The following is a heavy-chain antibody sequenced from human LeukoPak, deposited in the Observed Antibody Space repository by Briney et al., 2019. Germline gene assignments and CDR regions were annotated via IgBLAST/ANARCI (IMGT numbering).Heavy chain of an antibody. CDR3: ARHYPNHRYDSSGYYYGGFDY. CDR2: IYYTGST. J-gene: IGHJ4*02. CDR1: GGSVSPYF. Sequence: PSETLSLTCTVAGGSVSPYFWSWIRQPPGKGLEWIGYIYYTGSTSYHPSLESRVTISADTSINQFSLKLRSVTAADTAVYYCARHYPNHRYDSSGYYYGGFDYWGQGTPVTVSS. D-gene: IGHD3-22*01. V-gene: IGHV4-59*08.